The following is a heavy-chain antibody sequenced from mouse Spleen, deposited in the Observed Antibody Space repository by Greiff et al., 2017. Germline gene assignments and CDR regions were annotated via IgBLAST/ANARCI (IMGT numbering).Heavy chain of an antibody. J-gene: IGHJ2*01. CDR1: GYTFTDYY. CDR3: ARRDYFDY. CDR2: INPNNGGT. V-gene: IGHV1-26*01. Sequence: EFQLQQSGPELVKPGASVKISCKASGYTFTDYYMNWVKQSHGKSLEWIGDINPNNGGTSYNQKFKGKATLTVDKSSSTAYMELRSLTSEDSAVYYCARRDYFDYWGQGTTLTVSS.